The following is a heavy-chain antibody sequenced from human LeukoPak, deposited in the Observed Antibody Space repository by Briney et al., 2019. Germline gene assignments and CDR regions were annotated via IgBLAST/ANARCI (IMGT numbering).Heavy chain of an antibody. CDR3: ARDPSDDQGLDY. CDR2: TYYRSKWNY. J-gene: IGHJ4*02. D-gene: IGHD3-3*01. V-gene: IGHV6-1*01. Sequence: SQTLSLTCAISGDSVSSKTAAWYWIRQPPSRGLEWLGRTYYRSKWNYQYADSVRSRITIKVDTSKNQFSLQLNSVTPEDTALYYCARDPSDDQGLDYWGQGTLVTVSS. CDR1: GDSVSSKTAA.